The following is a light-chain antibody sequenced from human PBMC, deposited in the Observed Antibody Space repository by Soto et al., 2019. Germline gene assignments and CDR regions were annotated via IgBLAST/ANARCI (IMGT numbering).Light chain of an antibody. CDR1: RSDVGGYNY. Sequence: QSALTQPASVSGSPGQSITISCTGPRSDVGGYNYVSWYQHHPGKAPKLMIYDVSNRPSGVPNRFSGSKSGITASLTISGLQAEDEADYYCSAYTSSTLYVFATGTKVT. J-gene: IGLJ1*01. V-gene: IGLV2-14*03. CDR2: DVS. CDR3: SAYTSSTLYV.